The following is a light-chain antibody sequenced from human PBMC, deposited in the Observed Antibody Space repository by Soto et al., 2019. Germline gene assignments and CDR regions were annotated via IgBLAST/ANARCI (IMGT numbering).Light chain of an antibody. J-gene: IGLJ2*01. V-gene: IGLV3-10*01. CDR1: ALPKKY. Sequence: SYELTQPPSVSVSPGQTARITCSGDALPKKYAYWYQKKSGQAPVLVIYEDIKRPSGIPERFSGSSSGTMATLTISGAQVEDEADYYCYSTDSSGNHRVFGGGTKVTVL. CDR3: YSTDSSGNHRV. CDR2: EDI.